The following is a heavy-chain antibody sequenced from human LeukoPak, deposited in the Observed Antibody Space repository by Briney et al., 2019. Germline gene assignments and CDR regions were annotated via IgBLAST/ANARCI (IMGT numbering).Heavy chain of an antibody. CDR2: IRYDGSNK. Sequence: GGSLRLSCAASGFTFSSYGMHWVRQAPGKGLEWVAFIRYDGSNKYYADSVKGRFSISRDNSKNTLYLQMNSLRAEDTAVYYCAKDSRSVVAATDWGQGTLVTVSS. CDR3: AKDSRSVVAATD. V-gene: IGHV3-30*02. J-gene: IGHJ4*02. CDR1: GFTFSSYG. D-gene: IGHD2-15*01.